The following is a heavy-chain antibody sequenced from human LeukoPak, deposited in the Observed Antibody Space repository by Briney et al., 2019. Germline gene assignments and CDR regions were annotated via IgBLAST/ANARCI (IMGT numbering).Heavy chain of an antibody. Sequence: GGSLRLSCAASGFTFSSYGMHWIRQAPGKGLEWVAVISYDGSNKYYADSVKGRFTISRDSSKNALYLQMNSLRAEDTAVYYCARDLMGCSSTSCYYAGIFDYWGQGTLVTVSS. D-gene: IGHD2-2*01. V-gene: IGHV3-30*19. CDR3: ARDLMGCSSTSCYYAGIFDY. CDR1: GFTFSSYG. CDR2: ISYDGSNK. J-gene: IGHJ4*02.